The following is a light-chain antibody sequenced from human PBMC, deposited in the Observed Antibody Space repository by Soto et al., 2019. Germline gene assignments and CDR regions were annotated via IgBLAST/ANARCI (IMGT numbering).Light chain of an antibody. V-gene: IGKV3-15*01. CDR3: QQYNKWPQT. J-gene: IGKJ1*01. CDR2: GAS. CDR1: QSVATN. Sequence: EAVLTQSPATLSVFPGERATPSCMASQSVATNLAWYQQRPGQAPRLLIYGASKRAIGLPARFSGSGSGTEFTLTITSLQSEDFSVYYCQQYNKWPQTFVQGTKVDIK.